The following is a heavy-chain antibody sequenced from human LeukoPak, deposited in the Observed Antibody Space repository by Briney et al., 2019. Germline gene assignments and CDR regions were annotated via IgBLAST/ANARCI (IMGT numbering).Heavy chain of an antibody. V-gene: IGHV4-39*01. D-gene: IGHD3-10*01. Sequence: SETLSLTCTVSGGSISSTSYYWGWIRQPPGEGLERIGTIYYSGSTYYNPSLKSRVTISVDTSKNQFSLKLSPVTAADTAVFYCARLPVRGGNYFDYWGQGTLVTVSS. J-gene: IGHJ4*02. CDR1: GGSISSTSYY. CDR2: IYYSGST. CDR3: ARLPVRGGNYFDY.